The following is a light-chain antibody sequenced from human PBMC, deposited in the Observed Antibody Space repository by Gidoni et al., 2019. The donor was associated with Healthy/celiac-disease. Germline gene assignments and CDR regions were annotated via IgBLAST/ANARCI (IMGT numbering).Light chain of an antibody. CDR3: SSYTSSSTLVV. Sequence: QSDLTQPASVSGCPGQSITISCTGTSSDVGGYNYVSWYQQHPGTAPKLMIYDVSNRPSGVSNRFSGSKSGNTASLTISGLQAEDEADYYCSSYTSSSTLVVFGGGTKLTVL. CDR1: SSDVGGYNY. CDR2: DVS. V-gene: IGLV2-14*03. J-gene: IGLJ2*01.